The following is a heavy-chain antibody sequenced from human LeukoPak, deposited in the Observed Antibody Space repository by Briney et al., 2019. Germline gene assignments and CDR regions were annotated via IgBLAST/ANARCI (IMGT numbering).Heavy chain of an antibody. D-gene: IGHD3-10*01. V-gene: IGHV4-61*08. CDR1: GGSISSGGYY. Sequence: PSETLSLTCTVSGGSISSGGYYWSWIRQHPGKGLEWIGYIYTSGSTNYNPSLKSRVTMSVDTSKNQFSLKLSSVTAADTAVYYCARGDLMVRGRAFDIWGQGTMVTVSS. CDR2: IYTSGST. CDR3: ARGDLMVRGRAFDI. J-gene: IGHJ3*02.